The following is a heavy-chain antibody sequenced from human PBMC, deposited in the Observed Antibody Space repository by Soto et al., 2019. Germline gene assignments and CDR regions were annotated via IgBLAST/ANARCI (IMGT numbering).Heavy chain of an antibody. CDR2: IRGSGGTT. J-gene: IGHJ4*02. CDR3: AKARYTAGWYQFDY. Sequence: EVRLWESGGGLVQPGGSLRLSCAASGFTFSSYAMSWLRQAPGKGLEWVSLIRGSGGTTKYADSVIGRFTISRDNSKNTLYLEMNSLRDEDTAVYYCAKARYTAGWYQFDYWGQGTLVSGSS. V-gene: IGHV3-23*01. CDR1: GFTFSSYA. D-gene: IGHD6-19*01.